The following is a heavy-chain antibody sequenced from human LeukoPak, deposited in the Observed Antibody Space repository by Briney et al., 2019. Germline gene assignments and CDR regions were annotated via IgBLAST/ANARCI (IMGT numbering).Heavy chain of an antibody. J-gene: IGHJ3*02. D-gene: IGHD3-10*01. Sequence: GESLKISCKGSGYRFTSYWIGWVRQMPGKGLEWMGIIYPGDSYTRYSPSFQGQVAISADKSISTAYLQWSSLKASDTAMYYCARHPHYGSGSYDDAFDIWGQGTMVTVSS. CDR1: GYRFTSYW. CDR2: IYPGDSYT. CDR3: ARHPHYGSGSYDDAFDI. V-gene: IGHV5-51*01.